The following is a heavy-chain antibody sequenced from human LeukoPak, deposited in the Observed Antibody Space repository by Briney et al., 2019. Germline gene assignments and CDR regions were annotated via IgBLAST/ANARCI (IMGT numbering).Heavy chain of an antibody. CDR1: GFTFSSYG. Sequence: QPGGSLRLSCAASGFTFSSYGMHWVRQASGKGLEWVAFIRYDGSNKYYADSVKGRFTISRDNSKNTLYLQMNSLRAEDTAVYYCAKGPGGYSSGWYFDYWGQGTLVTVSS. CDR2: IRYDGSNK. CDR3: AKGPGGYSSGWYFDY. D-gene: IGHD6-19*01. J-gene: IGHJ4*02. V-gene: IGHV3-30*02.